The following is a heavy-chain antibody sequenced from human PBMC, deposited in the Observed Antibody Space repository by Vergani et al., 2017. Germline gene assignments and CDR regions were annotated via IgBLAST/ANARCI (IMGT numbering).Heavy chain of an antibody. CDR1: GFSFSDHY. J-gene: IGHJ4*02. Sequence: QVQLVESGGGLVKPGGSLRLSCAASGFSFSDHYMTWIRQAPGKGLEWVSYISNSGNTIEYADSVKGRFSISRDNSKDILYLQMDSLRSEDTALYYCAKYLRDSTDGLPDSWGPGTLVIVSS. V-gene: IGHV3-11*01. CDR2: ISNSGNTI. CDR3: AKYLRDSTDGLPDS. D-gene: IGHD2-21*02.